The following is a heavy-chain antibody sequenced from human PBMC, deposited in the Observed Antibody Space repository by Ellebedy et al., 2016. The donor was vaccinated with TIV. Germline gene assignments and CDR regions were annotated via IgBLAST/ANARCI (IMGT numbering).Heavy chain of an antibody. Sequence: GESLKISCEASGFTVSASYLSWVRQAPGKGLEWVSTIYSDGSTNYADSVKGRFTISRHSSKNILYLQMNALRLEDTAVYYCASPGYYGPFDHWGRGTLVTVSS. CDR2: IYSDGST. J-gene: IGHJ4*02. V-gene: IGHV3-53*04. CDR3: ASPGYYGPFDH. CDR1: GFTVSASY. D-gene: IGHD3-3*01.